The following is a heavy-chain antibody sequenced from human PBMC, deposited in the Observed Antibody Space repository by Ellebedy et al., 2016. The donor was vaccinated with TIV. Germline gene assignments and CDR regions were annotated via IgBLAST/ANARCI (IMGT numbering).Heavy chain of an antibody. Sequence: GESLKISCAASEFTLSDYYMSWIRQAPGKGLEWVSYISSSGTTTYSADSVKGRFTTSRDNAKKSLYLQMNSLRTEDTAVYYCARGNDYGDDVSLWYFDRWGRGTLVTVSS. CDR1: EFTLSDYY. CDR2: ISSSGTTT. D-gene: IGHD4/OR15-4a*01. V-gene: IGHV3-11*01. CDR3: ARGNDYGDDVSLWYFDR. J-gene: IGHJ2*01.